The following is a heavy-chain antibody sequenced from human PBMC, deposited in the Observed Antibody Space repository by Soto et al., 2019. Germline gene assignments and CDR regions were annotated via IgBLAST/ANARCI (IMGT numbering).Heavy chain of an antibody. V-gene: IGHV1-69*02. J-gene: IGHJ4*02. CDR3: ARAPDSSSFDY. Sequence: ASVKVSCKASGGTFSSYTISWVRQAPGQGLEWMGRIIPILGIANYAQKFQGRVTITADKSTSTAYMELSSLRSEDTAVYYCARAPDSSSFDYWGQGTLVTVSS. D-gene: IGHD6-6*01. CDR2: IIPILGIA. CDR1: GGTFSSYT.